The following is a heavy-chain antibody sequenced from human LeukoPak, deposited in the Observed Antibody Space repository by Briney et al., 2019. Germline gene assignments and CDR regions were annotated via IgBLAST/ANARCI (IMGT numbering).Heavy chain of an antibody. D-gene: IGHD6-13*01. CDR3: ASPVLAAAGQIDY. J-gene: IGHJ4*02. CDR1: GGSMSSSTYY. CDR2: IYSSGST. V-gene: IGHV4-39*01. Sequence: PSETLSLTCTVSGGSMSSSTYYWGWIRQPPGKGLEWIGSIYSSGSTYYNSSLNHRITISVDTSKNQFSLKLGSVTAADTAVYYCASPVLAAAGQIDYWGQGTLVTVSS.